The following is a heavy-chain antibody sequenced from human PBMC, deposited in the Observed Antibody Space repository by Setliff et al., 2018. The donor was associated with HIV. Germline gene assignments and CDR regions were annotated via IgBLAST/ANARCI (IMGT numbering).Heavy chain of an antibody. CDR1: GYSFSEYY. V-gene: IGHV1-2*02. CDR3: ARDLAYCSGGSCYRPFLYYFYYMDV. Sequence: ASVKVSCKASGYSFSEYYTHWVRQAPGQGLEWMGWVIPDTGKTYYAQKFQGRVTMTSDTSINTAYLEVNRLTSDDTAIYFCARDLAYCSGGSCYRPFLYYFYYMDVWGNGTAVTVSS. CDR2: VIPDTGKT. D-gene: IGHD2-15*01. J-gene: IGHJ6*03.